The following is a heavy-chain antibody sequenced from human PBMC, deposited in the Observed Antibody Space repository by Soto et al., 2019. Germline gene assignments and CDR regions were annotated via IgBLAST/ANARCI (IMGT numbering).Heavy chain of an antibody. J-gene: IGHJ5*02. D-gene: IGHD3-22*01. Sequence: QVQLQESGPGLVKPSQTLSLTCTVSGGSISSGGYYWSWIRQHPGKGLEWVGYIYYSGSTYYNPSLKSRVTISVDTSKNQFSLKLSSVTAADTAVYYCATAQVRDYYDSSGYSNWFDPWGQGTLVTLSS. CDR2: IYYSGST. CDR1: GGSISSGGYY. V-gene: IGHV4-31*03. CDR3: ATAQVRDYYDSSGYSNWFDP.